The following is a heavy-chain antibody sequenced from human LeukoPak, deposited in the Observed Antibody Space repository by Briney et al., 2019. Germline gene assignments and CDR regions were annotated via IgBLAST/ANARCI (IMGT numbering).Heavy chain of an antibody. CDR1: GYTFTSYG. D-gene: IGHD4-11*01. J-gene: IGHJ3*02. Sequence: ASVKVSCKASGYTFTSYGISWVRQAPGLGLEWMGWISAYNGNTNYAQKLQGRVTMTTDTSTSTAYMELRSLRSDDTAVYYCAREFYSNYASDAFDIWGQGTMVTVSS. V-gene: IGHV1-18*01. CDR2: ISAYNGNT. CDR3: AREFYSNYASDAFDI.